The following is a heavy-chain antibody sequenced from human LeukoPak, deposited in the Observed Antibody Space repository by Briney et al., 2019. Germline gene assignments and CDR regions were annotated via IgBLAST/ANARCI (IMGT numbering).Heavy chain of an antibody. Sequence: ASVKVSCKASGYTFTSYGISWVRQAPGQGLEWMGWISAYNGNTNYAQKLQGRVTMTTDTSTSTAYMELRSLGSDDTAVYYCARDQGYAVAGPGNYWGQGTLATVSS. J-gene: IGHJ4*01. CDR3: ARDQGYAVAGPGNY. V-gene: IGHV1-18*01. CDR2: ISAYNGNT. CDR1: GYTFTSYG. D-gene: IGHD6-19*01.